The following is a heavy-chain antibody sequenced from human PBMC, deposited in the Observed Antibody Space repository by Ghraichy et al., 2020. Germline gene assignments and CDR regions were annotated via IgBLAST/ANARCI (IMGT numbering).Heavy chain of an antibody. CDR2: INHSGST. V-gene: IGHV4-34*01. CDR1: GGSFSGYY. CDR3: ARPGSRSQYYYYYGMDV. J-gene: IGHJ6*02. D-gene: IGHD6-13*01. Sequence: SETLSLTCAVYGGSFSGYYWSWIHQPPGKGLEWIGEINHSGSTNYNPSLKSRVTISVDTSKNQFSLKLSSVTAADTAVYYCARPGSRSQYYYYYGMDVWGQGTTVTVSS.